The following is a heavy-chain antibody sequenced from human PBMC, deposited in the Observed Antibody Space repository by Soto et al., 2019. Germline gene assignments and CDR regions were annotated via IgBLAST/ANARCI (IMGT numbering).Heavy chain of an antibody. Sequence: QLVESGGGLVQPGGSLRLSCAASGFTFKSYEMNWVRQAPGKGLEWVSYISGSDSTIYYADSVKGRFTISRDNAKNTLYLQMNSLRAEDTAVYYCARDGAGDIVVVPAAAYHRDVWGQGTTVTVSS. V-gene: IGHV3-48*03. D-gene: IGHD2-2*01. CDR2: ISGSDSTI. J-gene: IGHJ6*02. CDR1: GFTFKSYE. CDR3: ARDGAGDIVVVPAAAYHRDV.